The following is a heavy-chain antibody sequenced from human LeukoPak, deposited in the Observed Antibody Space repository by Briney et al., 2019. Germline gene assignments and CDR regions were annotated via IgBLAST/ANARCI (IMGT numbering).Heavy chain of an antibody. D-gene: IGHD3-16*01. CDR3: AKCAESYGNDAFDL. J-gene: IGHJ3*01. CDR2: ISSSGSTI. Sequence: GGSLRLSCAASGFTFSDYYMSWIRQAPGKGLKWVSYISSSGSTIYYADSVKGRFTISRDNAKNSLYLQMNSLRVEDTAVYYCAKCAESYGNDAFDLWGPGTTVTVSS. CDR1: GFTFSDYY. V-gene: IGHV3-11*01.